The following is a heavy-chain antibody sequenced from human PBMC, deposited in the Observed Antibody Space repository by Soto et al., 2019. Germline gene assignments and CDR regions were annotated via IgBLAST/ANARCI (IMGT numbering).Heavy chain of an antibody. CDR3: ASGVVPAANEEYDFDY. Sequence: QVQLVQSGAEVKKPGSSVKVSCKASGDTFSSYAISWVRQAPGQGLEWMGGVIPIFGTANYAQKCQGRVTITADESTSTAYMDLSSLRSEHTAVYYCASGVVPAANEEYDFDYWGQGTLVTVSS. D-gene: IGHD2-2*01. CDR2: VIPIFGTA. J-gene: IGHJ4*02. V-gene: IGHV1-69*01. CDR1: GDTFSSYA.